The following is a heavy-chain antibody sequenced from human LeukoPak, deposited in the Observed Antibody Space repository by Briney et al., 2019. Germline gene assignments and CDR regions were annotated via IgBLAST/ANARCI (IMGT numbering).Heavy chain of an antibody. Sequence: GGSLRLSCAASGFTVSSNYVSWVRQAPGKGLEWVSLIYSGGSTYYADSVKGRFTISRDNAKNTLYLQMNSLRAEDTAVYYCARDQGMIRGTKDYWGQGTLVTVSS. CDR2: IYSGGST. V-gene: IGHV3-66*01. J-gene: IGHJ4*02. CDR3: ARDQGMIRGTKDY. CDR1: GFTVSSNY. D-gene: IGHD3-10*01.